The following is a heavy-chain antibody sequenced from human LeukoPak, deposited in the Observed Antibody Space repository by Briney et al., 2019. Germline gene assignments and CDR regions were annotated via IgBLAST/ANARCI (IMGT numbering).Heavy chain of an antibody. Sequence: PGGSLRLSCAASGFTLSSYWMSWVRQAPGKGLEWVANIKQDGSEKYYVDSVKGRFTISRDNAKNSLYLQMNSLRAEDTAVYYCAKRIQSAMAMGYWGQGTLVTVSS. J-gene: IGHJ4*02. CDR3: AKRIQSAMAMGY. V-gene: IGHV3-7*03. CDR2: IKQDGSEK. CDR1: GFTLSSYW. D-gene: IGHD5-18*01.